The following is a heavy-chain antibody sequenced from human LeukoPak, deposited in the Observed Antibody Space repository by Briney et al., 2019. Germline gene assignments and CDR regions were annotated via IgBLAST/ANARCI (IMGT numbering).Heavy chain of an antibody. V-gene: IGHV1-8*01. CDR3: ARDRALDSYSYFDY. D-gene: IGHD3-22*01. CDR1: GYTFTSYD. Sequence: ASVKVSCKASGYTFTSYDINWVRQATGQGLEWMGWMNPNSGNTGYAQKFQGRVTMTRNTSISTAYMELSSLRSEDTAVYYCARDRALDSYSYFDYWGQGTLVTVSS. J-gene: IGHJ4*02. CDR2: MNPNSGNT.